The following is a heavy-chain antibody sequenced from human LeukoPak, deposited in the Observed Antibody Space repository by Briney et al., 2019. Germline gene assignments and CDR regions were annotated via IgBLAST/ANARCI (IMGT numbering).Heavy chain of an antibody. CDR2: IRGKADGGAT. CDR3: TTYFCGGDFSVFNY. V-gene: IGHV3-15*01. J-gene: IGHJ4*02. D-gene: IGHD2-21*01. CDR1: GLSFNNAW. Sequence: PGGSLRLSCATSGLSFNNAWMSWVRQAPGKGLEWVGRIRGKADGGATDYAAPVKGRLVISRDDSEKTLYLQMNSLKTEDTALYYCTTYFCGGDFSVFNYWGQGTLVTVSS.